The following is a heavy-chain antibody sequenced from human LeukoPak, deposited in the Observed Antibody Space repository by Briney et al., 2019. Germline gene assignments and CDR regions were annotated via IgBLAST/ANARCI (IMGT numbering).Heavy chain of an antibody. CDR2: ISSSGSTI. D-gene: IGHD4-17*01. CDR3: ATMTTVTTDY. Sequence: GGSLRLSCAASGFTFSGYEMNWVRQAPGKGLEWVSYISSSGSTIYYADSVKGRFTISRDNAKNSLYLQMNSLRAEDTAVYYCATMTTVTTDYWGQGTLVTVSS. CDR1: GFTFSGYE. V-gene: IGHV3-48*03. J-gene: IGHJ4*02.